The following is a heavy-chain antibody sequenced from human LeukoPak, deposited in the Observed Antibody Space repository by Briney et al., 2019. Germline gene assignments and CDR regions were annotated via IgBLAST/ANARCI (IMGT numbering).Heavy chain of an antibody. Sequence: YWSWIRQPPGKGLEWMGIIYPGDSDTRYSPSFQGQVTISADKSISTAYLQWSSLKASDTAMYYCARLRAYYYDRHFDYWGQGTLVTVSS. V-gene: IGHV5-51*01. CDR1: YW. D-gene: IGHD3-22*01. CDR2: IYPGDSDT. J-gene: IGHJ4*02. CDR3: ARLRAYYYDRHFDY.